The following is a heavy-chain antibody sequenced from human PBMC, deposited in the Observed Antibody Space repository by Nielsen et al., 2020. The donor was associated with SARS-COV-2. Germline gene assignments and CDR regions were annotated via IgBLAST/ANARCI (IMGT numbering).Heavy chain of an antibody. J-gene: IGHJ4*02. CDR2: FDPEDGET. V-gene: IGHV1-24*01. D-gene: IGHD1-26*01. CDR1: GYTLTELS. Sequence: ASVKVSCKVSGYTLTELSMHWVRQAPGKGLEWMGGFDPEDGETIYAQKFQGRVTITADESTSTAYMELSSLRSEDTAVYYCARVRELLPFDYWGQGTLVTVSS. CDR3: ARVRELLPFDY.